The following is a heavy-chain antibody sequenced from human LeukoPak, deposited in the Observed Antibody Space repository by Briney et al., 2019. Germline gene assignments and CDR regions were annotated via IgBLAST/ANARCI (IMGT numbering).Heavy chain of an antibody. V-gene: IGHV3-43*02. D-gene: IGHD3-10*01. J-gene: IGHJ5*02. Sequence: PGGSLRLSCAASGFTFDDYAMHWGRHAPGKGLEWVSLISGDGGSTYYADSVKGRFTISRDNSKNSLYLQMNSLRTEDTALYYCAKDMSYGSGSYYNGGDNWFDPWGQGTLVTVSS. CDR3: AKDMSYGSGSYYNGGDNWFDP. CDR2: ISGDGGST. CDR1: GFTFDDYA.